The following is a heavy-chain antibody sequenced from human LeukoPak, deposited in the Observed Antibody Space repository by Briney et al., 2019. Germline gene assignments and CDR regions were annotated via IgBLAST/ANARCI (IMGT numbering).Heavy chain of an antibody. J-gene: IGHJ3*02. CDR3: ARDLRRYYDSSGYYDAFDI. CDR2: IIPIFGTA. D-gene: IGHD3-22*01. V-gene: IGHV1-69*13. CDR1: GGTFSGYA. Sequence: SVKVSCKASGGTFSGYAISWVRQAPGQGLEWMGGIIPIFGTANYAQRFQGRVTITADESTSTAYMELSSLRSEDTAVYYCARDLRRYYDSSGYYDAFDIWGQGTMVTVSS.